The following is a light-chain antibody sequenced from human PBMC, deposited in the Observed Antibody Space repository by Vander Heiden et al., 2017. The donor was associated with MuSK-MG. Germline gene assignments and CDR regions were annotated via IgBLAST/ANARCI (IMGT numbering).Light chain of an antibody. CDR2: KAS. V-gene: IGKV1-5*03. CDR3: QQYNSYSKYT. J-gene: IGKJ2*01. Sequence: DIQMTQSPSTLSASVGDRVTITCRASQSISSWLAWYKQKPGKAPKLLIYKASSLESGVPSRFSGSGYGTEFTLTISSRQPDDFAPYYCQQYNSYSKYTFGQGTKLEIK. CDR1: QSISSW.